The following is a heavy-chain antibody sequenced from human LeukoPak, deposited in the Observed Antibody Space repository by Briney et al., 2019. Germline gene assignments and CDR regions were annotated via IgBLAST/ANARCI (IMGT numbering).Heavy chain of an antibody. V-gene: IGHV1-3*01. CDR2: INADNGNT. Sequence: ASVKVSCKASGYTFTGYYMHWVRQAPGQGLEWMGWINADNGNTKYSQNFQGRVTITRDTSATTAYMELSSLRSEDTAVYYCARSWIEDYYYGMDVWGKGTSVTVSS. CDR1: GYTFTGYY. D-gene: IGHD2-2*03. CDR3: ARSWIEDYYYGMDV. J-gene: IGHJ6*04.